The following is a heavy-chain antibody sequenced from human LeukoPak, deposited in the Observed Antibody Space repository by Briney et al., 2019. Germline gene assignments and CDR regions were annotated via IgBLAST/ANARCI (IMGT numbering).Heavy chain of an antibody. Sequence: GGSLRLSCAASGFSFSSYEMNWVRQAPGKGLEWVSYISSSGSTIYYADSVKGRFTITRDNAKNSLYLQMNSLRAEDTAVYYCAELGITMIGGVWGKGTTVTISS. CDR3: AELGITMIGGV. CDR2: ISSSGSTI. J-gene: IGHJ6*04. D-gene: IGHD3-10*02. CDR1: GFSFSSYE. V-gene: IGHV3-48*03.